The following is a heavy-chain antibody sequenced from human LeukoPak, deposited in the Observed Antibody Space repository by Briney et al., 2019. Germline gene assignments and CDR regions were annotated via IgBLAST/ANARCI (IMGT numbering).Heavy chain of an antibody. CDR1: GFTLRSYS. CDR3: ARVFDY. V-gene: IGHV3-48*04. CDR2: ISSSSSTI. J-gene: IGHJ4*02. Sequence: GGSLRLSCAASGFTLRSYSMNWVRQAPGKGLEWVSYISSSSSTIYYADSVKGRFTISRDNAKNSLYLQMNSLRAEDTAVYYCARVFDYWGQGTLVTVSS.